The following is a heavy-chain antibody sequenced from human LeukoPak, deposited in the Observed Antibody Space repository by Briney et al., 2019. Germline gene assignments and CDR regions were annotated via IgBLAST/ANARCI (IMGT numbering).Heavy chain of an antibody. D-gene: IGHD1-26*01. V-gene: IGHV3-23*01. CDR1: GLTLSTYA. Sequence: GGSLRLSCAASGLTLSTYAMSWVRQAPGKGLEWVSSISGSGGGTYYADSVKGRFTISRDNSKNSLFLQMNNLRAEDTAVYYCSKRGAYYFDYWGQGTLVTVSS. J-gene: IGHJ4*02. CDR2: ISGSGGGT. CDR3: SKRGAYYFDY.